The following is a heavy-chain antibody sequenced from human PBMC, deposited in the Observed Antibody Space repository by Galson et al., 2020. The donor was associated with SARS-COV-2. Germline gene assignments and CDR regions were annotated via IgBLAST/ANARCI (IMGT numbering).Heavy chain of an antibody. J-gene: IGHJ4*02. CDR1: GFTFNEFW. D-gene: IGHD6-19*01. Sequence: GGSLRLSCEVSGFTFNEFWMSWFRQAPGKGLEWVANLKGDGSETNYADFVKGRFSISRDNAANSLYLQMNSLRVEDSAVYYCSREGWQGGYWGQGTRVTVSS. CDR2: LKGDGSET. CDR3: SREGWQGGY. V-gene: IGHV3-7*01.